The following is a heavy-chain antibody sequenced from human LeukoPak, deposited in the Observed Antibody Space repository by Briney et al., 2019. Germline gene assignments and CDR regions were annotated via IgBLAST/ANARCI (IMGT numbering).Heavy chain of an antibody. CDR2: IRGSGGIT. CDR3: AKDWQSWSQGYFDY. J-gene: IGHJ4*02. D-gene: IGHD2-8*01. Sequence: AGGSLRLSCAASGFTFSSYAMSWVRQAPGKGLEWVSAIRGSGGITFYADSVKGRFTISRDNSKNTLYLQMNSLRAEDTAVYYCAKDWQSWSQGYFDYCGQGTLVTVSS. CDR1: GFTFSSYA. V-gene: IGHV3-23*01.